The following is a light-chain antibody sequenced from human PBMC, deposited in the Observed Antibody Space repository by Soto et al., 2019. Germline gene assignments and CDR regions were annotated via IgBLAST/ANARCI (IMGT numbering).Light chain of an antibody. CDR2: DAS. CDR3: QQHGNWPLT. J-gene: IGKJ1*01. CDR1: QSVSSY. Sequence: EIVLTQSPATLSLSPGERATLSCRASQSVSSYFAWYQQKPGQAPRLLIYDASNRATGIPARFSGSGSGTDSALTISSLEPEDFAIYYCQQHGNWPLTFGQGTKVEIK. V-gene: IGKV3-11*01.